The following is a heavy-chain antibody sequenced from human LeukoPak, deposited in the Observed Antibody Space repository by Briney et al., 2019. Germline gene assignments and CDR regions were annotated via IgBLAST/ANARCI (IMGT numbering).Heavy chain of an antibody. CDR3: ARGGRPEQSLVESYHFDY. V-gene: IGHV3-11*04. Sequence: GGSLRLSCAASGSTFSDYYMSWIRQAPGKGLEWVSYISSSGSTIYYADSVKGRFTISRDNAKNSLYLQMNSLRAEDTAVYYCARGGRPEQSLVESYHFDYWGQGTLVTVSS. J-gene: IGHJ4*02. CDR2: ISSSGSTI. CDR1: GSTFSDYY. D-gene: IGHD6-19*01.